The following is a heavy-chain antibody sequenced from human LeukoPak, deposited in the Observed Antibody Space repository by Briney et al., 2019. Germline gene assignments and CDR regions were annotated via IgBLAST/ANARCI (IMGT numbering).Heavy chain of an antibody. Sequence: PLETLSLTCAVYGGSFSGYYWSWIRQPPGKGLEWIGEINHSGSTNYNPSLKSRVTISVDTSKNQSSLKLSSVTAADTAVYYCARGRAVAGTRYYYYGMDVWGKGTTVTVSS. J-gene: IGHJ6*04. CDR3: ARGRAVAGTRYYYYGMDV. CDR1: GGSFSGYY. CDR2: INHSGST. D-gene: IGHD6-19*01. V-gene: IGHV4-34*01.